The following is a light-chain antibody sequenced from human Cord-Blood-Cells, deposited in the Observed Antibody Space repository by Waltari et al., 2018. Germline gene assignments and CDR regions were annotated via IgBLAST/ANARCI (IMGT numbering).Light chain of an antibody. J-gene: IGLJ1*01. Sequence: QSVLTPPAPASSPPRQSITISCPGPLTEVGGCKLHSWYHQHPGKAPNLMIYERSRRPSGVSNRFSGSKSGNTASLTISGLQAEDEADYYCCSYAGSSTYVFGTGTKVTVL. CDR2: ERS. V-gene: IGLV2-23*01. CDR1: LTEVGGCKL. CDR3: CSYAGSSTYV.